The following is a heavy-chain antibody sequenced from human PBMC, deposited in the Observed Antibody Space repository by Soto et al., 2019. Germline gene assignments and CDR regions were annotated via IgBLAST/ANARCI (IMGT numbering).Heavy chain of an antibody. V-gene: IGHV4-39*01. J-gene: IGHJ5*02. CDR2: IYYSGST. D-gene: IGHD1-26*01. Sequence: SETLSLTCTVSGGSISSSSYYWGWIRQPPGKGLEWIVSIYYSGSTYYNPSLKSRVTISVDTSKNQFSLKLSSVTAADTAVYYCARQGLGELLRSNWFDPWGKGTLVTVS. CDR1: GGSISSSSYY. CDR3: ARQGLGELLRSNWFDP.